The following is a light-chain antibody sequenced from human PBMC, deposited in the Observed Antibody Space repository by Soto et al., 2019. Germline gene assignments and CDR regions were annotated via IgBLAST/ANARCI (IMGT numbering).Light chain of an antibody. V-gene: IGKV3-15*01. CDR3: QQYHHWRT. CDR1: QSVSSN. CDR2: CAS. Sequence: EIVMTQSPATLSLSPGERATLSCRASQSVSSNLVWYQQKPGQAPRLLIHCASTRAAGIPARFSGSGSGTAFTLTISSLQSEDFAVYYCQQYHHWRTFGQGTKVEIK. J-gene: IGKJ1*01.